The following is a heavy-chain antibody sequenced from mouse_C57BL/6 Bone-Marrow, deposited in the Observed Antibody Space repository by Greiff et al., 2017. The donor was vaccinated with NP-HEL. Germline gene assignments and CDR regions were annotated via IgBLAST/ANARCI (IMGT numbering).Heavy chain of an antibody. D-gene: IGHD1-1*01. CDR2: IRSKSNNYAT. V-gene: IGHV10-1*01. Sequence: EVQVVESGGGLVQPKGSLKLSCAASGFSFNTYAMNWVRQAPGKGLEWVARIRSKSNNYATYYADSVKDRFTISRDDSESMLYLQMNNLKTEDTAMYYCVRPSYGSSYYAMDYWGQGTSVTVSS. J-gene: IGHJ4*01. CDR3: VRPSYGSSYYAMDY. CDR1: GFSFNTYA.